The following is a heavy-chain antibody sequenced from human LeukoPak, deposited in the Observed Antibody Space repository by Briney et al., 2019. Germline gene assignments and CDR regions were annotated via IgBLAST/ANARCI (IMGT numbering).Heavy chain of an antibody. CDR2: ISGSGGST. D-gene: IGHD6-19*01. Sequence: GGSLRLSCAASGFTFSSYAMSWVRQAPGKGLEWVSAISGSGGSTYYADSVKGRFTISRDNSKNTLYLQMNSLRAEDAAVYYCAKIFPGIAVAGQYYFDYWGQGTLVTVSS. V-gene: IGHV3-23*01. CDR3: AKIFPGIAVAGQYYFDY. CDR1: GFTFSSYA. J-gene: IGHJ4*02.